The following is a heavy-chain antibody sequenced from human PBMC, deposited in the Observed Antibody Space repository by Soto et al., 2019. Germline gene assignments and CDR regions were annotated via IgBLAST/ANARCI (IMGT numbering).Heavy chain of an antibody. CDR1: GFTFSNYG. CDR2: IWYAGRNK. CDR3: ARDGYRYGSGDYYGMHV. V-gene: IGHV3-33*01. J-gene: IGHJ6*02. Sequence: QVQLVEAGGGVVQPGRSLRLSCDASGFTFSNYGIHWVRQAPGKGLEGVAVIWYAGRNKYYADPVKGRFPISRDNSKNALFLQMNSLSAEDTAVYYCARDGYRYGSGDYYGMHVWGHGTKVTVSS. D-gene: IGHD5-18*01.